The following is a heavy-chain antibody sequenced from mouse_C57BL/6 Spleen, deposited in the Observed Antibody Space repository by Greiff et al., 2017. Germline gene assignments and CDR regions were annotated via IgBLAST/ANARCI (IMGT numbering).Heavy chain of an antibody. CDR3: ARDDGYSYYAMDY. D-gene: IGHD2-3*01. CDR1: GYSITSGYY. V-gene: IGHV3-6*01. CDR2: ISYDGSN. J-gene: IGHJ4*01. Sequence: EVQLVESGPGLVKPSPSLSLTCSVTGYSITSGYYWNWIRQFPGNKLEWMGYISYDGSNNYNPSLKNRISITRYTSKNQFFLKLNSVTTEDTATYYCARDDGYSYYAMDYWGQGTSVTVSS.